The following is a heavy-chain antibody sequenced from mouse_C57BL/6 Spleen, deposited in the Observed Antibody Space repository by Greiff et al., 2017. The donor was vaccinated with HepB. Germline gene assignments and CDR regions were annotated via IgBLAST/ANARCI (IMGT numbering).Heavy chain of an antibody. CDR2: INPSSGYT. CDR3: ARSDYYGSSYYWYCDV. CDR1: GYTFTSYT. Sequence: QVQLQQSGAELARPGASVKMSCKASGYTFTSYTMHWVKQRPGQGLEWIGYINPSSGYTKYNQKFKDKATLTADKSSSTAYMQLSSLTSEDSAVYYCARSDYYGSSYYWYCDVWGTGTTVTVSS. J-gene: IGHJ1*03. V-gene: IGHV1-4*01. D-gene: IGHD1-1*01.